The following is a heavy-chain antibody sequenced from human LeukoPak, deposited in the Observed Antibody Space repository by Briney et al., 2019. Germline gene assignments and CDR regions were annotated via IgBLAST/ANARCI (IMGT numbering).Heavy chain of an antibody. CDR1: GYSFTSYW. D-gene: IGHD3-10*01. J-gene: IGHJ5*02. V-gene: IGHV5-51*01. Sequence: GESLKISCKGSGYSFTSYWIGWVRQMPGKGLEWMGIIYPGDSDTRYSPSFQGQVTISADKSISTAYLQWSSLKASDTAMYYCARRNAPGQVGFGDSLSNWFDPWGQGTLVTVSS. CDR2: IYPGDSDT. CDR3: ARRNAPGQVGFGDSLSNWFDP.